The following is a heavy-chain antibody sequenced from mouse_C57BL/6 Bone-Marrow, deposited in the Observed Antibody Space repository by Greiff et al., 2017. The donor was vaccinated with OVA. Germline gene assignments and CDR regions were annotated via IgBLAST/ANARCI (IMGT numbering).Heavy chain of an antibody. CDR2: IYPRSGNT. CDR1: GYTFTSYG. Sequence: QVQLQQSGAELARPGASVKLSCKASGYTFTSYGISWVKQRTGQGLEWIGEIYPRSGNTYYNEKFKGKATLTADKSSSTAYMELRSLTSEDSAVYFCALYYYGSRGYFDVWGTGTTVTVSS. J-gene: IGHJ1*03. CDR3: ALYYYGSRGYFDV. D-gene: IGHD1-1*01. V-gene: IGHV1-81*01.